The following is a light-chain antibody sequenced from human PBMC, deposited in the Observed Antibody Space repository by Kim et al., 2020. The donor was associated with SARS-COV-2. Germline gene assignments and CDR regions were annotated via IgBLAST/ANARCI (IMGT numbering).Light chain of an antibody. CDR3: AAWDDSLSGWV. V-gene: IGLV1-47*01. CDR1: SSNLGSNY. CDR2: KNN. Sequence: GQRVPISCSGSSSNLGSNYVYWYQQLQGTAPKLLIYKNNQRPSGVPDRFSGSKSGTSASLAISGLRSEDEADYYCAAWDDSLSGWVFGGGTQLTVL. J-gene: IGLJ3*02.